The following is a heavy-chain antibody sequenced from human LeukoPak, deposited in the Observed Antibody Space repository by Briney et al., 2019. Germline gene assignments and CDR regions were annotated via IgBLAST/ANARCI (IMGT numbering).Heavy chain of an antibody. CDR2: ISSSSSYI. Sequence: GGSLRLSCAASGFTFSTYSMNWVRQAPGKGLEWVSSISSSSSYIYYADSVKGRFTISRDNAKKSVYLQMNSLRAEDTAVYYCARGSGYNFGSQYYAFDIWGQGTMVTVSS. J-gene: IGHJ3*02. D-gene: IGHD5-24*01. CDR1: GFTFSTYS. V-gene: IGHV3-21*01. CDR3: ARGSGYNFGSQYYAFDI.